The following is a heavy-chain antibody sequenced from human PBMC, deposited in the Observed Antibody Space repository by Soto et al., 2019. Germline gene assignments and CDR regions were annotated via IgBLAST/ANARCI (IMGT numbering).Heavy chain of an antibody. J-gene: IGHJ4*02. CDR3: AIDLYPLAYYFDY. Sequence: QVQLVQSGAEVKKPGASVKVSCKSSGYTFTNHGISWGRQAPGQGLEWLGWISGHNGNTKYAQRLQGRVTMTTGTSTSTAYMELRILKSDATAVYYCAIDLYPLAYYFDYWCQGTLVTVS. V-gene: IGHV1-18*01. CDR1: GYTFTNHG. CDR2: ISGHNGNT.